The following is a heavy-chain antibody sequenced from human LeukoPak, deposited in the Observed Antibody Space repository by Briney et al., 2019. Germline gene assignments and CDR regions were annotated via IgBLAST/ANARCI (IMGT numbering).Heavy chain of an antibody. CDR1: GGSINNYY. J-gene: IGHJ3*02. V-gene: IGHV4-59*08. Sequence: PSETLSLTCTVSGGSINNYYWSWIRQPPGKGLEWIGYIYYSGSTKYNPSLSGRVTISVDTSKNHFSLRLSSVTAPDTAVYYCARHFRTGGRSTDAFDIWGQGTMVTVSS. D-gene: IGHD2-15*01. CDR2: IYYSGST. CDR3: ARHFRTGGRSTDAFDI.